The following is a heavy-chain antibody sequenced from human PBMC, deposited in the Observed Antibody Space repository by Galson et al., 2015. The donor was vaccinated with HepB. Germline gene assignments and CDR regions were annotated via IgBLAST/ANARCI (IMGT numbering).Heavy chain of an antibody. J-gene: IGHJ4*02. Sequence: SVKVSCKASGYTFTSYAMHWVRQAPGQRLEWMGWINAGNGNTKYSQKFQGRVTITRDTSASTAYMELSSLRSEDTAVYYCARVPGSSPYGGQGHYYFDYWGQGTLVTVSS. CDR2: INAGNGNT. D-gene: IGHD6-6*01. CDR1: GYTFTSYA. CDR3: ARVPGSSPYGGQGHYYFDY. V-gene: IGHV1-3*01.